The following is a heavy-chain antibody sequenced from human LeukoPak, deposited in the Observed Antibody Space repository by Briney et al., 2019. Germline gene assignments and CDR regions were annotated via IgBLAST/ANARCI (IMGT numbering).Heavy chain of an antibody. V-gene: IGHV3-30*18. CDR2: ISYDGSNK. Sequence: GGSLRLSCTASGFAFSVFDMHWVRQAPGKGLEWVAVISYDGSNKYYADSVKGRFTISRDNSKNTLYLQMNSLRAEDTAVYYCAKDMGYSSRSGMDVWGQGTTVTVSS. CDR3: AKDMGYSSRSGMDV. CDR1: GFAFSVFD. D-gene: IGHD5-18*01. J-gene: IGHJ6*02.